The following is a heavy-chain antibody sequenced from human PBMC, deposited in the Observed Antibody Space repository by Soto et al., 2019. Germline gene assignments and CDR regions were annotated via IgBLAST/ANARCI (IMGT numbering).Heavy chain of an antibody. D-gene: IGHD2-15*01. Sequence: QVQLVQSGAEVKKPGSSVKVSCKASGGTFSSYTISWVRQAPGQGLEWMGRIIPILGIANYAKKFQGRVTINADKSTSTAYMELSSLRSEDTAVYYCARDSGYCSGGSCQIEGQIDSWGQGTLVTVSS. J-gene: IGHJ4*02. CDR2: IIPILGIA. CDR1: GGTFSSYT. CDR3: ARDSGYCSGGSCQIEGQIDS. V-gene: IGHV1-69*08.